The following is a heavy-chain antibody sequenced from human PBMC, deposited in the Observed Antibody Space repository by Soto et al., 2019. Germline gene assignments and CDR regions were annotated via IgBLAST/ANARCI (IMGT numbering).Heavy chain of an antibody. CDR2: ISPYSGYT. CDR3: AREDSVLITAAQPSRFDS. V-gene: IGHV1-18*01. CDR1: GYSFMKYG. J-gene: IGHJ4*02. Sequence: ASVKVSCKGFGYSFMKYGINWVRQAPGQGLEWVGWISPYSGYTHSAQKFHGRLTLTTDTAASTAYMELRILRPADTALYYCAREDSVLITAAQPSRFDSWGQGTLVTVSS. D-gene: IGHD2-2*01.